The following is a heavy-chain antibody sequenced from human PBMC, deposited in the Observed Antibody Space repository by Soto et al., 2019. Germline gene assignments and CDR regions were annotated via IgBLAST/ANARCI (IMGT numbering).Heavy chain of an antibody. D-gene: IGHD3-3*01. CDR2: IWYDGSNK. V-gene: IGHV3-33*01. CDR3: ARRRYDFWSGYYHYYGMDV. Sequence: GGSLRLSCAASGFTFSSYGMHWVRQAPGKGLEWVAVIWYDGSNKYYADSVKGRFTTSRDNSKNTLYLQMNSLRAEDTAVYYCARRRYDFWSGYYHYYGMDVWGQGTTVTVSS. J-gene: IGHJ6*02. CDR1: GFTFSSYG.